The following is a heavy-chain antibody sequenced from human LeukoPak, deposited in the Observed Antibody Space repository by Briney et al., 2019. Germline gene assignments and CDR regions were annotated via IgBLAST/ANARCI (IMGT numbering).Heavy chain of an antibody. V-gene: IGHV4-30-4*08. Sequence: PSQTLSLTCTVSGGSISSGDYYWSWLRQPPGKGREGIGYIYYSGSTYYNPSLKSRVTISVDTSKNQFSLKLSSVTAADTAVYYCARLPVELRANWFDPWGQGTLVSVSS. CDR1: GGSISSGDYY. CDR2: IYYSGST. D-gene: IGHD1-26*01. CDR3: ARLPVELRANWFDP. J-gene: IGHJ5*02.